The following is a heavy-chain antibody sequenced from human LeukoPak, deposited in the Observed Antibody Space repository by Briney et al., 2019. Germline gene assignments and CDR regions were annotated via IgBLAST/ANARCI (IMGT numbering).Heavy chain of an antibody. D-gene: IGHD3-10*01. CDR1: GFTVSSNY. CDR2: IYSGGST. Sequence: GGSLRLSCAASGFTVSSNYMSWVRQAPGKGLEWVSVIYSGGSTCYADSVKGRFTTSRDNSKNTLYLQMNSLRAEDTAVYYCARGSELDFFDYWGQGTLVTVS. J-gene: IGHJ4*02. V-gene: IGHV3-53*05. CDR3: ARGSELDFFDY.